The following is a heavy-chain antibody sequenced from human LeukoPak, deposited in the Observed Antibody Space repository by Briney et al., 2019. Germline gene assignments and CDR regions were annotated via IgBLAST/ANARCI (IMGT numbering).Heavy chain of an antibody. CDR3: ARLLGSVTTYGY. D-gene: IGHD1-1*01. CDR1: GFTFSTHW. V-gene: IGHV3-7*01. CDR2: INPDGSDK. J-gene: IGHJ4*02. Sequence: GGSLRLSCEASGFTFSTHWMSWVRQAPGKGLEWVASINPDGSDKYYLDSVKGRFSISRDSTKNSLYLQMYSLGAEDTAVYYCARLLGSVTTYGYWGRGTLVTVSS.